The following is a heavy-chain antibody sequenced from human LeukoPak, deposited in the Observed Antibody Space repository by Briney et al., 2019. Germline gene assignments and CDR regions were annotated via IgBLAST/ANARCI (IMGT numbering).Heavy chain of an antibody. D-gene: IGHD4-17*01. J-gene: IGHJ4*02. CDR2: IKIDGSGT. Sequence: PGGSLRLSCVASGFTFSSYWMHWVRQAAGKGLVWVSRIKIDGSGTGYADSVKGRFTISRDNAKNTLYLQMNSLRADDTAVYYCARDSTVSDFGYWGQGTLVTVSS. CDR3: ARDSTVSDFGY. CDR1: GFTFSSYW. V-gene: IGHV3-74*01.